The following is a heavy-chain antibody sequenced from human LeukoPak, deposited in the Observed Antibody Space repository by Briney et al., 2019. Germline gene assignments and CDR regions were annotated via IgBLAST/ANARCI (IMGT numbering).Heavy chain of an antibody. CDR1: GGSFSGYY. CDR2: INHSGST. D-gene: IGHD3-10*01. Sequence: SETLSLTCAVYGGSFSGYYWSWIRQPPGKGLEWIGEINHSGSTNYNPSLKSRVTISVDTSKNQFSLKLSSVTAADTAVYYCARVINYYNYMDVWGKGTTVTISS. V-gene: IGHV4-34*01. CDR3: ARVINYYNYMDV. J-gene: IGHJ6*03.